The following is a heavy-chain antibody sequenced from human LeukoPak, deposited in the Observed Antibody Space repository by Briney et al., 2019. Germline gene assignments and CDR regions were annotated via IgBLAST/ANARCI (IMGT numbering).Heavy chain of an antibody. CDR3: AKGRGSSWYSEFDY. Sequence: GGSLRLSCAASGFTFSTYNMNWVRQAPGKGLEWVSCISSSSRYIYYADSVKGRFTISRDNAKNSLYLQMNSLRAEDTALYYCAKGRGSSWYSEFDYWGQGTLVTVSA. V-gene: IGHV3-21*04. CDR2: ISSSSRYI. CDR1: GFTFSTYN. J-gene: IGHJ4*02. D-gene: IGHD6-13*01.